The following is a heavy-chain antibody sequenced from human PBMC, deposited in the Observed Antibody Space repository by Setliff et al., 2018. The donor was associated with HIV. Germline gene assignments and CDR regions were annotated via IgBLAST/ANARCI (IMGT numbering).Heavy chain of an antibody. J-gene: IGHJ4*02. CDR3: AGLYGDHGGGY. V-gene: IGHV1-58*01. Sequence: SVKVSCKASGFTFTSSAVQWVRQARGQRLEWIGWIVAGSGNTNYAQKFQERVTITRDMSTSEAYMELSSLRSEDTAVYYCAGLYGDHGGGYWGQGTLVTVSS. CDR1: GFTFTSSA. CDR2: IVAGSGNT. D-gene: IGHD4-17*01.